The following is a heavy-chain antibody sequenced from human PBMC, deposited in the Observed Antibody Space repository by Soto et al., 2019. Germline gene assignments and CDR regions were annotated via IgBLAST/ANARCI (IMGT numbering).Heavy chain of an antibody. CDR1: GGSISSGGYY. Sequence: ASETLSLTCTVSGGSISSGGYYWSWIRQHPGKGLEWIGYIYYSGSTYYNPSLKSRVTISVDTSKNQFSLKLSSVTAADTAVYYCARWSGYKRSYYYYGMDVWGQGTTVTVSS. CDR2: IYYSGST. J-gene: IGHJ6*02. V-gene: IGHV4-31*03. CDR3: ARWSGYKRSYYYYGMDV. D-gene: IGHD3-3*01.